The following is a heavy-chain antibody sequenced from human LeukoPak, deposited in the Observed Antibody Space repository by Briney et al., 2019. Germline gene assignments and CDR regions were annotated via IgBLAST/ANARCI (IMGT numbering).Heavy chain of an antibody. CDR1: GFTFSSYA. J-gene: IGHJ3*02. Sequence: GGSLRLSCAASGFTFSSYAMSWVRQAPGKGLEWVSAISGSGGSTYYADSVKGRFTISRDNSKNTLYLQMNSLRAEDTAVYYCANAIKSVYDFWSGPSRDAFDIWGQGTMVTVSS. CDR3: ANAIKSVYDFWSGPSRDAFDI. CDR2: ISGSGGST. D-gene: IGHD3-3*01. V-gene: IGHV3-23*01.